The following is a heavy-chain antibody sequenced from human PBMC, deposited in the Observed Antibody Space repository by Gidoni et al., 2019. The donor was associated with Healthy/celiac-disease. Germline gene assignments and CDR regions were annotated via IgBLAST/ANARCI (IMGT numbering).Heavy chain of an antibody. CDR2: IYYSGST. J-gene: IGHJ4*02. D-gene: IGHD2-15*01. Sequence: QVQLQASAPGLVKPSATLSLTCPVSGCSISSYYWSWIRQPPGTGLELIGYIYYSGSTNYNPSLKSRVTISVDTSKNQFSLKLSSVTAADTAVYYCARVWGGNGYHYFDYWGQGTLVTVSS. CDR3: ARVWGGNGYHYFDY. V-gene: IGHV4-59*01. CDR1: GCSISSYY.